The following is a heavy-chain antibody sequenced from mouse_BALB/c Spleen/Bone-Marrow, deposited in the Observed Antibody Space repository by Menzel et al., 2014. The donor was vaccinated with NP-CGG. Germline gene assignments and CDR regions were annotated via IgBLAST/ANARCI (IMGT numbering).Heavy chain of an antibody. D-gene: IGHD2-2*01. CDR1: GFNIKDTY. Sequence: EVQLQQSGAELVKPGASVKLSCTASGFNIKDTYMHWVKPRPGQGLEWIGRIDPANGNTKYDPKFQGKATITADTSSNTAYLQLSSLTSEDTAVYYCARNYGYGKSFAYWGQGTLVTVSA. V-gene: IGHV14-3*02. CDR2: IDPANGNT. J-gene: IGHJ3*01. CDR3: ARNYGYGKSFAY.